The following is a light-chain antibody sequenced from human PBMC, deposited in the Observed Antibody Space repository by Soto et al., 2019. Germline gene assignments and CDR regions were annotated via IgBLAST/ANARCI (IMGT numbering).Light chain of an antibody. Sequence: QLVLTQPPSVSGAPGQRVTISCTGRSSNIRAGYDVHWYQQLPGTAPKLLISGNSNRPSGVPDRFSGSKSGTSASLAITGLQAEDEADYYCQSYDSSLSGWVFGGGTKLSVL. J-gene: IGLJ3*02. CDR3: QSYDSSLSGWV. CDR2: GNS. V-gene: IGLV1-40*01. CDR1: SSNIRAGYD.